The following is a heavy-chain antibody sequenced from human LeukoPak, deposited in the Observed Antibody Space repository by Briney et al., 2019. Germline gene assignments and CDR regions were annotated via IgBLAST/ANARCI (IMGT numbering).Heavy chain of an antibody. J-gene: IGHJ5*02. CDR1: GGSISSSSYH. Sequence: PSETLSLTCTVSGGSISSSSYHWGRIRQPPGKGLEWIGSIYYSGSTYYNPSLKSRVTISVDTSKNQFSLKLRSVTAADTAVYYCARHLLTNWFDPWGQGTLVTVSS. CDR2: IYYSGST. D-gene: IGHD3-10*01. CDR3: ARHLLTNWFDP. V-gene: IGHV4-39*01.